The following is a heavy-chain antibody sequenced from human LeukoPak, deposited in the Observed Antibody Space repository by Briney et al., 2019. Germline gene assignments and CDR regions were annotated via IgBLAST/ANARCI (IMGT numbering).Heavy chain of an antibody. CDR3: ARGRYYFDDSDAYFY. V-gene: IGHV4-34*01. CDR1: GVSFSGYY. CDR2: INHDGST. Sequence: PSETLSLTCAGYGVSFSGYYWSYLRQSPGNGLEWIGEINHDGSTNYNPSLKSRVTMSVDTSKNQFSLKLRSVTAADTAVYYCARGRYYFDDSDAYFYWGQGTLVTVSS. J-gene: IGHJ4*02. D-gene: IGHD3-16*01.